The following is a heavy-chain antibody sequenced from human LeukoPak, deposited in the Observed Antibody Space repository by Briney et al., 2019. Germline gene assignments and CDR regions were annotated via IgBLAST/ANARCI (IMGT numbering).Heavy chain of an antibody. CDR2: IHFSGST. CDR3: ARDPGGIYFDY. CDR1: DASISGDY. V-gene: IGHV4-59*01. D-gene: IGHD2-8*02. Sequence: SETLSLTCTVSDASISGDYWSWIRQPPGKGLEWIGSIHFSGSTNYNPSLRSRVTISVDTSKNQLSLKLSSVTAADTAVYYCARDPGGIYFDYWGQGTLVTVSP. J-gene: IGHJ4*02.